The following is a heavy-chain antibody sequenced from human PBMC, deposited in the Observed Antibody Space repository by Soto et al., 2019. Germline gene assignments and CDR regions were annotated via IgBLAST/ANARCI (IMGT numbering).Heavy chain of an antibody. CDR2: IYPGDSDT. V-gene: IGHV5-51*01. CDR3: ARAWGWNPPPGGYYMDV. D-gene: IGHD1-1*01. J-gene: IGHJ6*03. CDR1: GYSFTSYW. Sequence: GESLKISCKGSGYSFTSYWIGWVRQMPGKSLEWMGIIYPGDSDTRYSPSFQGQVTISADKSISTAYLQWSSLKASDTAMYYCARAWGWNPPPGGYYMDVWGKGTTVTVSS.